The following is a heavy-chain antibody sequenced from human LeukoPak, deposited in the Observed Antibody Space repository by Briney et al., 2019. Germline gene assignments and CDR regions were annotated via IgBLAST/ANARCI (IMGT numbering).Heavy chain of an antibody. CDR3: ARDPGYEGY. Sequence: SETLSLTCTVSGGSISSYYWSWIRQPPGKGLEWIGYIYYSGSTNYNPSLKSRVTISVDTSKNQFSLRLSSVTAADTAVYYCARDPGYEGYWGQGTLVTVSS. CDR2: IYYSGST. D-gene: IGHD3-9*01. CDR1: GGSISSYY. J-gene: IGHJ4*02. V-gene: IGHV4-59*01.